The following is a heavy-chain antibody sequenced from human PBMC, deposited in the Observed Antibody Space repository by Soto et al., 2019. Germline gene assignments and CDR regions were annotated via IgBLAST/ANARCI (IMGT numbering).Heavy chain of an antibody. J-gene: IGHJ6*02. V-gene: IGHV3-30-3*01. CDR2: ISYDGSNK. CDR3: ARDGDYSTPGRGGMDV. Sequence: QVQLVESGGGVVQPGRSLRLSCAASGFTFSSYAMHWVRQAPGKGLEWVAVISYDGSNKYYADSVKGRFTISRDNSKNTLYRQMNSLSAEDTAVYYCARDGDYSTPGRGGMDVWGQGTTVTVSS. D-gene: IGHD4-17*01. CDR1: GFTFSSYA.